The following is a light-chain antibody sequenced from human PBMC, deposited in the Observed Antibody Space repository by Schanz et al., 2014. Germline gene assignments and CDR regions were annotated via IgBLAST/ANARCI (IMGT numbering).Light chain of an antibody. Sequence: EIVLTQSPNTLSLSPGERATLSCRASQGVSNNYLAWYQQKPGQAPGVLIYGASTRATGIPARFSGSGSGAEFTLTISGLQSEVFSVYYCQQYSYWPLTFGQGTKVEI. CDR1: QGVSNN. CDR2: GAS. J-gene: IGKJ1*01. V-gene: IGKV3-15*01. CDR3: QQYSYWPLT.